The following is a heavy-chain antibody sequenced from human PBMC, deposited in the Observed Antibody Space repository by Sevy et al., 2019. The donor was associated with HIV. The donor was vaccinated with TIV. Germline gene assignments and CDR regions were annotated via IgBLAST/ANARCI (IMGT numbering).Heavy chain of an antibody. J-gene: IGHJ4*02. Sequence: GASVKVSCKASGYTFTSYGISWVRQAPGQGLEWMGWVSGYNGDTNYAQKLQGRVTMTTDTTTSTAYMELRSLRSDDAAVYYCARDATVTNRRGDYWGQGTLVTVSS. CDR1: GYTFTSYG. V-gene: IGHV1-18*01. D-gene: IGHD4-17*01. CDR3: ARDATVTNRRGDY. CDR2: VSGYNGDT.